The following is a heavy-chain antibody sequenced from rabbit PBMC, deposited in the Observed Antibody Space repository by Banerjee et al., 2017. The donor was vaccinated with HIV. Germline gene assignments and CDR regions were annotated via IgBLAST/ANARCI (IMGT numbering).Heavy chain of an antibody. CDR2: INTGSSGNT. D-gene: IGHD1-1*01. Sequence: QEQLEESGGDLVKPEGSLTLTCTASAFSFSSSYWICWVRQAPGKGLEWIACINTGSSGNTYYASWAKGRFTISKTSSTTVTLQMTSLTAADTATYFCGRSDNANYRGFNLWGQGTLVTVS. V-gene: IGHV1S45*01. J-gene: IGHJ4*01. CDR3: GRSDNANYRGFNL. CDR1: AFSFSSSYW.